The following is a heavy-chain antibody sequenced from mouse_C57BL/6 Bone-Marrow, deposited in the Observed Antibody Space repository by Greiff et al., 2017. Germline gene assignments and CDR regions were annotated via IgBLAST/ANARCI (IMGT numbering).Heavy chain of an antibody. Sequence: EVQLVESGGDLVKPGGSLKLSCEASGFTFSSYGMSWVRQTPDKRLEWVATISSGGSYTYYPDSVKGRFTISRDNATNTLYLQMSSLKSEDTAMYYCASPGITWFAYWGQGTLVTVSA. CDR2: ISSGGSYT. V-gene: IGHV5-6*01. D-gene: IGHD2-4*01. CDR1: GFTFSSYG. CDR3: ASPGITWFAY. J-gene: IGHJ3*01.